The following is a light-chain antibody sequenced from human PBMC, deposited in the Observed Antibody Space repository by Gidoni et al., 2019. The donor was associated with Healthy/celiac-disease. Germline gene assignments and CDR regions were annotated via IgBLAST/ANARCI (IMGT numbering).Light chain of an antibody. CDR1: SSNIGAGYA. CDR2: GNS. CDR3: QSYDSRLSGKV. J-gene: IGLJ3*02. Sequence: QSVLSQPPSVSGAPGQMVTISCPGRSSNIGAGYAVHWYQQRPGTAPKLLIYGNSNRPSGAPNRFSGSKSGTSASLAITGLQAEDEADYYCQSYDSRLSGKVFGGGTKLTVL. V-gene: IGLV1-40*01.